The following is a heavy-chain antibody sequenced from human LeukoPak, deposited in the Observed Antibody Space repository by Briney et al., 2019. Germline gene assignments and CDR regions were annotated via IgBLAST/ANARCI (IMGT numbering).Heavy chain of an antibody. D-gene: IGHD1-26*01. CDR3: ARIIGGSYFYFDY. V-gene: IGHV3-7*01. CDR1: GFTFSSYW. CDR2: IKQDGSEK. J-gene: IGHJ4*02. Sequence: PGGSLRLSCAASGFTFSSYWMSWVRQAPGKGLEWVANIKQDGSEKYYVDSVKGRFTISRDNAKNSLYLQMNSLRAEDMAVYYCARIIGGSYFYFDYWGQGTLVTVSS.